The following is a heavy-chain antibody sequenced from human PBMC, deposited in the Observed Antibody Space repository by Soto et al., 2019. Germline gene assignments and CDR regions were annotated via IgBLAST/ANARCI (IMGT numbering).Heavy chain of an antibody. V-gene: IGHV4-4*02. Sequence: SETLSLTCAVSGGSISSSNWWSWVRQPPGKGLEWSGEIYHSGSTNYNPSLKSRVTISVDKSKNQFSLKLSSVTAADTAVYYCARVTTMVRGVITEYYFDYWGQGTLVTVSS. CDR3: ARVTTMVRGVITEYYFDY. CDR2: IYHSGST. D-gene: IGHD3-10*01. J-gene: IGHJ4*02. CDR1: GGSISSSNW.